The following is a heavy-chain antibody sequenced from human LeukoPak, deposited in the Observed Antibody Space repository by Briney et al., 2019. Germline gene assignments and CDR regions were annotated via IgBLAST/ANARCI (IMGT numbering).Heavy chain of an antibody. CDR1: GFTFDDYG. J-gene: IGHJ4*02. D-gene: IGHD3-22*01. Sequence: SGGSLRPSCAASGFTFDDYGMSWVRQAPGKGLEWVSGINWNGGSTGYADSVKGRFTIPRDNAKNSLYLQMNSLRAEDTALYYCAREYYDSSGSFDYWGQGTLVTVSS. CDR3: AREYYDSSGSFDY. V-gene: IGHV3-20*04. CDR2: INWNGGST.